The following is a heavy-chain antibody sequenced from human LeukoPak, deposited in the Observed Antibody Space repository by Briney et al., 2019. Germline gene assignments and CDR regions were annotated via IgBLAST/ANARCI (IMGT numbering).Heavy chain of an antibody. CDR2: ISGSGGST. D-gene: IGHD3-3*01. CDR1: GFTFSTYV. J-gene: IGHJ4*02. V-gene: IGHV3-23*01. Sequence: GGSLRLSCAASGFTFSTYVMSWVRQAPGKGLEWVSAISGSGGSTYYADSVKGRFTISRDNSKNTLYLQMNSLRAEDTAVYYCAKIPFPIFGVVIYFDYWGQGTLVTVSS. CDR3: AKIPFPIFGVVIYFDY.